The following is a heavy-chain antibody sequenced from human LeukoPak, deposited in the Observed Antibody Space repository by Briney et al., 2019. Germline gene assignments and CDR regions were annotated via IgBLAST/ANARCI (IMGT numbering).Heavy chain of an antibody. CDR3: AKGRGAENGYDYLFDY. CDR1: GFTFSSYE. V-gene: IGHV3-48*03. J-gene: IGHJ4*02. CDR2: ISSSGSTI. Sequence: GGSLRLSCAASGFTFSSYEMNWVRQAPGKGLEGVSYISSSGSTIYYADSVKGRFTISRDNAKNSLYLQMNSLRTDDTAVYYCAKGRGAENGYDYLFDYWGQGTLVTVSS. D-gene: IGHD5-12*01.